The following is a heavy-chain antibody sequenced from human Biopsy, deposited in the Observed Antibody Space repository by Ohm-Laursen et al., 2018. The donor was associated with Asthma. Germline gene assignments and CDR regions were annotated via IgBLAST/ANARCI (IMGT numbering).Heavy chain of an antibody. CDR1: GYTFNSAG. D-gene: IGHD3-10*01. CDR2: ISVYNGNT. CDR3: ARAVDYSHYYGIDV. J-gene: IGHJ6*02. V-gene: IGHV1-18*01. Sequence: GASVKVSCKTSGYTFNSAGITWVRQAPGQGLEWMGWISVYNGNTKVAQKLQDRVTMITDTSTSTAYMELRSVRSDDTAVYFCARAVDYSHYYGIDVWGQGATVTVS.